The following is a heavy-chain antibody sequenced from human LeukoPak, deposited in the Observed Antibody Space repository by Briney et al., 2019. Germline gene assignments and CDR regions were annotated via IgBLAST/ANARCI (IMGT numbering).Heavy chain of an antibody. D-gene: IGHD6-19*01. J-gene: IGHJ4*02. CDR1: GYTFTGYY. V-gene: IGHV1-2*02. CDR2: INPNSGGT. Sequence: ASVTVSCKASGYTFTGYYMHWVRQAPGQGLEWMGWINPNSGGTNYAQKFQGRVTMTRDTSISTAYMELSRLRSDDTAVYYCARSERGSGWYGDDYWGQGTLVTVSS. CDR3: ARSERGSGWYGDDY.